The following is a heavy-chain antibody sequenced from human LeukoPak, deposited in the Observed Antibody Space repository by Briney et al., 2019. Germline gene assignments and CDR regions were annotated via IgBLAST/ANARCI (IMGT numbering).Heavy chain of an antibody. Sequence: SETLSLTCTVSGGSISSYYWSWIRQPPGKGLEWIGYIYYSGSTNYNPSLKGRVTMSVDTSKNQFSLKLSSVTAADTAVYYCARDLNYDIPPGGFDPWGQGTLVTVSS. J-gene: IGHJ5*02. CDR3: ARDLNYDIPPGGFDP. CDR1: GGSISSYY. CDR2: IYYSGST. V-gene: IGHV4-59*01. D-gene: IGHD3-9*01.